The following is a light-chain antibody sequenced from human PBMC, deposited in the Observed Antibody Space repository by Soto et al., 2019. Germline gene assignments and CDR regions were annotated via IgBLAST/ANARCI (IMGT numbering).Light chain of an antibody. J-gene: IGKJ4*01. V-gene: IGKV3-11*01. Sequence: EIVLTQFPATLSLSPGERATLSCRACQTVSKSLAWYQQKPGQAPRLLIHDASNRATGIPARFSGSGSGTDFTLSITRLEPEVFAVYYCHQRVIWPLTFGAFTQVEFK. CDR1: QTVSKS. CDR3: HQRVIWPLT. CDR2: DAS.